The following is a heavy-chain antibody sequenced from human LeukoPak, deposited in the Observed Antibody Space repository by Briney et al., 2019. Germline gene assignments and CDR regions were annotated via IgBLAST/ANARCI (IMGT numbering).Heavy chain of an antibody. V-gene: IGHV4-59*08. J-gene: IGHJ6*03. Sequence: SETLSLTCTVSGGSISSYYWSWIRQPPGKGLEWIGYIFYSGSTYYSPSLKSRVTISVDTSKNQFSLNLISVTAADTAVYFCARQLYVSGSYYAPMDVWGKGTTVTISS. CDR1: GGSISSYY. CDR3: ARQLYVSGSYYAPMDV. D-gene: IGHD3-10*01. CDR2: IFYSGST.